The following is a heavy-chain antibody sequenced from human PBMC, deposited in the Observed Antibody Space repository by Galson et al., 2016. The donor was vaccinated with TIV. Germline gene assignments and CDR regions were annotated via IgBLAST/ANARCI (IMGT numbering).Heavy chain of an antibody. CDR3: AKEGSSPPLRYFDL. Sequence: SVKVFCKASGYTFTGYYMHWVRQAPGQGLEWMGWINPNTGATNYAQKFQGWVTMTRDTSITTAYMELSRLTSDDTAVYYCAKEGSSPPLRYFDLWGRGTLVTV. D-gene: IGHD6-6*01. J-gene: IGHJ2*01. CDR1: GYTFTGYY. V-gene: IGHV1-2*04. CDR2: INPNTGAT.